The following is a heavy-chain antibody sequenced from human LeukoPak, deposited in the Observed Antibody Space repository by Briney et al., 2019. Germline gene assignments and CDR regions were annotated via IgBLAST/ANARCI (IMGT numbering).Heavy chain of an antibody. CDR1: GGSISSYY. J-gene: IGHJ5*02. CDR3: ARGSYCSSTSCEPGWFDP. V-gene: IGHV4-4*07. Sequence: SETLSLTCTVSGGSISSYYWSWIRQPAGKGLEWIGRIYTSGSTNYNPSLKSRVTMSVDTSKNQFSLKLSSVTAADTAVYYCARGSYCSSTSCEPGWFDPWGQGTLVTVSS. CDR2: IYTSGST. D-gene: IGHD2-2*01.